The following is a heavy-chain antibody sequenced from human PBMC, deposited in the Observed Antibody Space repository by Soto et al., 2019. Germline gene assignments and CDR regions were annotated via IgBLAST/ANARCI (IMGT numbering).Heavy chain of an antibody. CDR2: IYHSGST. V-gene: IGHV4-4*02. CDR3: ASGGGGGNY. Sequence: QVQLQESGPGLVKPSGTLSLTCAVSGGSVTNDNWWSWVRQPPGKGLEWIGEIYHSGSTNYNPSLKSRVTISIDNPNNRFPLKLTAGPAADPAVYYGASGGGGGNYWGQGTLVTVSS. CDR1: GGSVTNDNW. J-gene: IGHJ4*02. D-gene: IGHD3-16*01.